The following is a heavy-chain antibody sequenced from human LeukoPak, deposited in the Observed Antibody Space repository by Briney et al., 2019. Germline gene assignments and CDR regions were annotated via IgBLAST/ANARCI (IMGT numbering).Heavy chain of an antibody. CDR2: ISAYNGNT. CDR3: ASKRYSTPYYGSGSYYMDY. D-gene: IGHD3-10*01. V-gene: IGHV1-18*01. J-gene: IGHJ4*02. Sequence: GASVKVSCKASGYTFTSYGVSWVRQAPGQGLEWMGWISAYNGNTNYAQKLQGRVTMTTDTSTSTAYMELRSLRSDDTAVYYCASKRYSTPYYGSGSYYMDYWGQGPLVTVSS. CDR1: GYTFTSYG.